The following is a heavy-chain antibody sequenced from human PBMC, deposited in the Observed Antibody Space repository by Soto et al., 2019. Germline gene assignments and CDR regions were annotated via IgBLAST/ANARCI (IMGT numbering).Heavy chain of an antibody. D-gene: IGHD3-22*01. CDR3: ARGPSRYDSSGYFRDDAFDI. J-gene: IGHJ3*02. CDR2: MNPNSGNT. V-gene: IGHV1-8*01. Sequence: ASVKVSCKASGYTFTSYDINWVRQATGQGLEWMGWMNPNSGNTGYAQKFQGRVTMTRNNSIGTAYMELSSLRSEDTAVYYCARGPSRYDSSGYFRDDAFDIWGQGTMVTVSS. CDR1: GYTFTSYD.